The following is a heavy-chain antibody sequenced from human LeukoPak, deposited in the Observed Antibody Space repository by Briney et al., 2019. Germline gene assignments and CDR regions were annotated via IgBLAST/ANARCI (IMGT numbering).Heavy chain of an antibody. CDR3: AKYGSGSFYYHFDY. CDR1: GFTFSSYA. J-gene: IGHJ4*02. CDR2: ISGSGGST. D-gene: IGHD3-10*01. Sequence: PGGSLRLSCAASGFTFSSYAMSWVRQAPGKGLECVLAISGSGGSTYNADSVKGRFTISRDNSKDTLYLQMNSLRAEDTAVYYCAKYGSGSFYYHFDYWGQGTLVTVSS. V-gene: IGHV3-23*01.